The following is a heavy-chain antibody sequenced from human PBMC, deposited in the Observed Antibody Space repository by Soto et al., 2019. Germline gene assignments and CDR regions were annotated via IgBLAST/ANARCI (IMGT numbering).Heavy chain of an antibody. CDR1: GFTLSSYA. Sequence: QVQLVESGGGVVQPGRSLRLSCAASGFTLSSYAMHWVRQAPGKGLEWVAVISYDGNKKYYADSVKGRFTISRDNSKKTLYLQMNGLRADDTAMYYCARLAGYWGSWYGGYFDYWGQGTLVTVSS. J-gene: IGHJ4*02. CDR2: ISYDGNKK. D-gene: IGHD6-13*01. V-gene: IGHV3-30-3*01. CDR3: ARLAGYWGSWYGGYFDY.